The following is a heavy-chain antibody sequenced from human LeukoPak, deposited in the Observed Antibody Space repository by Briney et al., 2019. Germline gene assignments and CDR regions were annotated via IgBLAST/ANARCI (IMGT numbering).Heavy chain of an antibody. J-gene: IGHJ4*02. V-gene: IGHV3-66*01. CDR1: GFTGSSNY. CDR3: ARGGYGSGPFDY. D-gene: IGHD3-10*01. Sequence: GGSLRLSCAASGFTGSSNYMSWVRQAPGKGLEWVSVIYSGGSTYYAGSEKGRFTISRDKSNNTLYLQMNSLRAEDTAVYYCARGGYGSGPFDYWGQGTLVTVSS. CDR2: IYSGGST.